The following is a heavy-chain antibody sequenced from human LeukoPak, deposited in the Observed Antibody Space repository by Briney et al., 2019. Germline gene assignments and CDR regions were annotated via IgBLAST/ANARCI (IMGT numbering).Heavy chain of an antibody. J-gene: IGHJ4*02. V-gene: IGHV4-30-4*01. Sequence: SETLSLTCTASGGSISSGDYHWSWIRQSPGKGLEWIGYIFYSGTTSYYPSLKSRVTIPLDTSKNQFSLKLTSVTAADTAVYYCARGGRDYRDQKYYFDYWGQGTLVTVSS. D-gene: IGHD4-17*01. CDR1: GGSISSGDYH. CDR3: ARGGRDYRDQKYYFDY. CDR2: IFYSGTT.